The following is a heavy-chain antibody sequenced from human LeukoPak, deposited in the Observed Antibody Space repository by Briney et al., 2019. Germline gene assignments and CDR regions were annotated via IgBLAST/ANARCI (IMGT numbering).Heavy chain of an antibody. Sequence: ETLSLTCTVSGGSISSGSYYWSWVRQAPGKGLEWVASIKQDGGEEFYVDSVKGRFSISRDNAKNSLYLQMNSLRAEDTAAYYCAREDHSNYNYWGQGTLVTVSS. CDR3: AREDHSNYNY. CDR2: IKQDGGEE. V-gene: IGHV3-7*01. J-gene: IGHJ4*02. CDR1: GGSISSGSYY. D-gene: IGHD4-11*01.